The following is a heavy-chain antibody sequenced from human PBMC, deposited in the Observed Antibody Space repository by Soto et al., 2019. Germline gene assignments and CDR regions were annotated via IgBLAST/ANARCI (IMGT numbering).Heavy chain of an antibody. D-gene: IGHD3-16*01. CDR2: IFSSGTT. V-gene: IGHV4-30-4*01. CDR3: ARVPSPFDYYYAMDV. Sequence: QVQLRESGPGLVMPSQTLSLTCTVSGDSISSGNKYWSWIRQPPGKGPEWIGYIFSSGTTYYNPSLKNLLTMSLDASQNPVSVKLNSLTDADTAVYFCARVPSPFDYYYAMDVWGQGTTVTVSS. CDR1: GDSISSGNKY. J-gene: IGHJ6*01.